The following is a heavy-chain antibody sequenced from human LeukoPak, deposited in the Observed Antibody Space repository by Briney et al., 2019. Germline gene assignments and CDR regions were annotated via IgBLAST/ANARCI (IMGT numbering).Heavy chain of an antibody. CDR3: ARHFNNYGDFQDY. CDR1: GFTFSSSA. Sequence: GSLRLSCAASGFTFSSSAMSWIRQPPGKGLEWIGNIFYSGTTYYNPSLQSRVTISVDTSKNQFSLKLRSVTAADTAVYYCARHFNNYGDFQDYWGQGTLVTVSS. V-gene: IGHV4-39*01. CDR2: IFYSGTT. D-gene: IGHD4-17*01. J-gene: IGHJ4*02.